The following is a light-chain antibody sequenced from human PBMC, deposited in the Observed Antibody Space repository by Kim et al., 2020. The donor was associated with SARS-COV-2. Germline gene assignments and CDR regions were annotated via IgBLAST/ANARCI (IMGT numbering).Light chain of an antibody. Sequence: TGTISCTRGRGSIASDDLQWYQQRPGSAPPTVIYEDNQRPSGGPDRCSGSIDSSSNAASHTSSGLKTEDEADYYWQSYDSSNHWVFGGGTQLTVL. CDR2: EDN. CDR1: RGSIASDD. J-gene: IGLJ3*02. V-gene: IGLV6-57*03. CDR3: QSYDSSNHWV.